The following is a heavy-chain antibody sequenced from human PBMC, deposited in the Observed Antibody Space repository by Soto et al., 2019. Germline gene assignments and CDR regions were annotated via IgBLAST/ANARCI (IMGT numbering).Heavy chain of an antibody. V-gene: IGHV1-8*01. J-gene: IGHJ4*02. Sequence: EASVKVSCKASGYTFTNYNIDWVRQATGQGLEWMGWMNPNSGNAGYAQKFQDRVTMTRNNSISTAYMELSSLRSEDTAVYYCARKVDCSSGRCGSMIGYWGQGTQVTVSS. D-gene: IGHD2-15*01. CDR2: MNPNSGNA. CDR3: ARKVDCSSGRCGSMIGY. CDR1: GYTFTNYN.